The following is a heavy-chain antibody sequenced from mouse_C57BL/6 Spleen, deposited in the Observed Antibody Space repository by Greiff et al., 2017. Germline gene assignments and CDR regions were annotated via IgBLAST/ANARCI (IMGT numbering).Heavy chain of an antibody. CDR1: GFTFSDYY. CDR3: ARDSLGFAY. J-gene: IGHJ3*01. V-gene: IGHV5-16*01. Sequence: EVKLMESEGGLVQPGSSMKLSCTASGFTFSDYYMAWVRQVPEKGLEWVANINYDGSSTYYLDSLKSRFIISRDNAKNILYLQMSSLKSEDTATYYCARDSLGFAYWGQGTLVTVAA. CDR2: INYDGSST.